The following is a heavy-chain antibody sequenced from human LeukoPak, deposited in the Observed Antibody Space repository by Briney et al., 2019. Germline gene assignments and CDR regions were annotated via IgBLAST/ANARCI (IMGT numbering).Heavy chain of an antibody. CDR1: GYTFTSYD. V-gene: IGHV1-8*02. D-gene: IGHD1-26*01. CDR3: ARGRYSGSYYDTYYYYYGMDV. CDR2: MNPKSGYT. J-gene: IGHJ6*02. Sequence: ASVKVSCKASGYTFTSYDINWVRQATGQGLEWMGWMNPKSGYTGHAQKFQGRVTMTRNTSISTAYMELSSLRSEDTAVYYCARGRYSGSYYDTYYYYYGMDVWGQGTTVTVSS.